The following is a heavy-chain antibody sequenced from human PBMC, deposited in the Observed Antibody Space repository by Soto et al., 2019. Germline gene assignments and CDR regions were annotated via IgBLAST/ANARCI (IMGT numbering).Heavy chain of an antibody. D-gene: IGHD6-6*01. J-gene: IGHJ4*02. CDR1: GFTFSSYG. CDR2: ISYDGSNK. V-gene: IGHV3-30*18. CDR3: AKDHRSSSIDY. Sequence: GGSLRLSCAASGFTFSSYGMHWVRQAPGKGLEWVAVISYDGSNKYYADSVKGRFTISRDNSKNTLYLQMNSLRAEDTAVYYCAKDHRSSSIDYWGQGTLVTVSS.